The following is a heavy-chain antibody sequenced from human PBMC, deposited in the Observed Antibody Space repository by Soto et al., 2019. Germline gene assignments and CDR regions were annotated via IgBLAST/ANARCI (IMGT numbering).Heavy chain of an antibody. CDR1: GCTFSSYA. CDR3: ASYYDSSGSHAFDI. D-gene: IGHD3-22*01. CDR2: IIPIFGTA. Sequence: SVKVSCKASGCTFSSYAISCVRQAPGQGLEWMGGIIPIFGTANYAQKFQGRVTITADESTSTAYMELSSLRSEDTAVYYCASYYDSSGSHAFDIWGQGTMVTVSS. V-gene: IGHV1-69*13. J-gene: IGHJ3*02.